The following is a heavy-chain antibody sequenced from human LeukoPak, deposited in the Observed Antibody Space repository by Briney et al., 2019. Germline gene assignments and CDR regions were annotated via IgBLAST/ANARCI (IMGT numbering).Heavy chain of an antibody. D-gene: IGHD6-13*01. J-gene: IGHJ4*02. Sequence: PGGSLRLSCAASGFTFSDYYMSWIRQAPGKGLEWISYISSRGGSIQYADSVKGRFTISRDNSKNTLYLQMNSLRAEDTAVYYCARPHSSWYSFDYWGQGTLVTVSS. CDR3: ARPHSSWYSFDY. CDR1: GFTFSDYY. CDR2: ISSRGGSI. V-gene: IGHV3-11*01.